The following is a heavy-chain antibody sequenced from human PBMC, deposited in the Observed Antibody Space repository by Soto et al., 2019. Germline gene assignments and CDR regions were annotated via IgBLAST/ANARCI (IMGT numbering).Heavy chain of an antibody. CDR2: FDPEDGET. CDR1: GYTLTELS. CDR3: ATDRQNWNYGLFDY. V-gene: IGHV1-24*01. D-gene: IGHD1-7*01. J-gene: IGHJ4*02. Sequence: AAVKVSCKVSGYTLTELSMHWVRQAPGKGLEWMGGFDPEDGETIYAQKFQGRVTMTEDTSTDTAYMELSSLRSEDTAVYYCATDRQNWNYGLFDYWGQGTLVTVSS.